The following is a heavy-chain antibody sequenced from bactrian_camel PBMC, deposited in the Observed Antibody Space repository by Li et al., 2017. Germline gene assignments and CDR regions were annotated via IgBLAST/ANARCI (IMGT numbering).Heavy chain of an antibody. CDR1: SITDGIDA. J-gene: IGHJ6*01. Sequence: HVQLVESGGGSVRAGQSLRLSCAASSITDGIDAMAWYRQAPGEEREWVAAINRDGITYYETPVKGRFTISRDNGKNTLYLQLNSLKSEDTGMYYCVKEYYSGGYNWGPVFGYWGQGTQVTVS. CDR3: VKEYYSGGYNWGPVFGY. D-gene: IGHD2*01. V-gene: IGHV3S55*01. CDR2: INRDGIT.